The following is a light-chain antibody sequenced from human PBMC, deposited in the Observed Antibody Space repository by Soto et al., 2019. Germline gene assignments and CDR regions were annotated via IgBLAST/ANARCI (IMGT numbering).Light chain of an antibody. CDR2: DAS. Sequence: IHMTQSPSTLSASVGDRVTITCRASQSISSWLAWYQQKPGKAPKLLIYDASSLESGVPSRFSGSGSGTEFTLTISSLQPDDFATYYCQQSYSTPITFGQGTRLEI. J-gene: IGKJ5*01. CDR3: QQSYSTPIT. V-gene: IGKV1-5*01. CDR1: QSISSW.